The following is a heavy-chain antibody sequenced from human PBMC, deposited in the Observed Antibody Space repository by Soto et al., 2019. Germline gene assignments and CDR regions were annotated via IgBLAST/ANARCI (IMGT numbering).Heavy chain of an antibody. CDR3: ARMLGYAYDY. CDR1: GFSLSHPRMS. Sequence: QVTLKESGPVLVKPTETLTLTCTVSGFSLSHPRMSGGWIRQPPGKALEWLAHISSTHAKSYNTSLRNRLTISQDAPKRQVALTLTNMDPVDTTTYYCARMLGYAYDYWGQGTLVTVSS. D-gene: IGHD3-16*01. J-gene: IGHJ4*02. CDR2: ISSTHAK. V-gene: IGHV2-26*01.